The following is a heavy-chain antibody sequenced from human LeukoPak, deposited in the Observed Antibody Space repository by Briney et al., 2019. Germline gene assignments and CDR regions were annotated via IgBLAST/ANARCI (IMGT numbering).Heavy chain of an antibody. CDR1: GGSVSTSSYY. Sequence: SETLSLTCTVSGGSVSTSSYYWGWIRQPPGKGLEWIGYIYYSGSTNYNPSLKSRVTISVDTSKNQFSLKLSSVTAADTAVYYCARHWRSHYYDIPVWGQGTTVTVSS. V-gene: IGHV4-61*05. CDR2: IYYSGST. D-gene: IGHD3-22*01. J-gene: IGHJ6*02. CDR3: ARHWRSHYYDIPV.